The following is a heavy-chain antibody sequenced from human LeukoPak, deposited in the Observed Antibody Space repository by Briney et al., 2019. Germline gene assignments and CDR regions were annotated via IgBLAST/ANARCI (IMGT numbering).Heavy chain of an antibody. CDR2: IKQDGSEK. CDR3: ARDRSTSGWYHDY. J-gene: IGHJ4*02. D-gene: IGHD6-19*01. Sequence: PGGSLRLSCAASGFTFSRYWMTWVRQAPGKGLEWVANIKQDGSEKYYVDSVKGRFTISRDNAKNSLYLQMNSLRAEDTAVYYCARDRSTSGWYHDYWGQGTLVTVSS. CDR1: GFTFSRYW. V-gene: IGHV3-7*01.